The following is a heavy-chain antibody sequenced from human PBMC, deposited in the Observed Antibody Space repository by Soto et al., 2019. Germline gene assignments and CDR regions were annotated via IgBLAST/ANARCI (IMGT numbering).Heavy chain of an antibody. CDR2: ISGYNGNT. J-gene: IGHJ6*02. CDR1: GYTFTNYG. Sequence: XVKVSGRASGYTFTNYGFSWVRPAPGQGLEWMGWISGYNGNTKYAEKFQGRVTMTTDTSTSTAHMELRSLRSDDTAVYYCAREGQAPYYYYGMDVWGQGTAVTVSS. V-gene: IGHV1-18*01. CDR3: AREGQAPYYYYGMDV.